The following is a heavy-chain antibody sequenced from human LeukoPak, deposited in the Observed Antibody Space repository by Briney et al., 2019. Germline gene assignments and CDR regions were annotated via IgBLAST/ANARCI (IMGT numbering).Heavy chain of an antibody. Sequence: PGGSLRLSCAASGFTFSSYSMNWVRQAPGKGLEWASYISSSSSTIYYAGSVKGRFTISRDNAKNSLYLQMNSLRAEDTAVYYCARERFYYYYGMDVWGQGTTVTVSS. V-gene: IGHV3-48*01. D-gene: IGHD3-3*01. CDR1: GFTFSSYS. CDR2: ISSSSSTI. CDR3: ARERFYYYYGMDV. J-gene: IGHJ6*02.